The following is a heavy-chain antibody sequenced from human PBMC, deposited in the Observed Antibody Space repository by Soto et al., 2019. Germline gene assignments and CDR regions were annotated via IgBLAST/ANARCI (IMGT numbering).Heavy chain of an antibody. Sequence: QVQLQESGPGLVKPSGTLSLTCAVSGGSISSSNWWSWVRQPPGKGLEWIGEIYHSGSTYYNPSLKSRVPISVDKSKNQCSLKLSSVTAADTAVYYCARRSFGHYYGMDVWGQGTTVTVSS. CDR2: IYHSGST. CDR1: GGSISSSNW. V-gene: IGHV4-4*02. D-gene: IGHD3-10*01. CDR3: ARRSFGHYYGMDV. J-gene: IGHJ6*02.